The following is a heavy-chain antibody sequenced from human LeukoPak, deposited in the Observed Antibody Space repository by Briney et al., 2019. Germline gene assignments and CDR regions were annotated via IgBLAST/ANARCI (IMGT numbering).Heavy chain of an antibody. CDR2: IYYSGST. CDR3: ARAKYDFWSGYQDAFDI. Sequence: PSETLSLTCTVSGGSISSYYWSWIRQPPGKGLEWIGYIYYSGSTNYNPSLKSRVTISVDTSKNQFSLKLSSVTAADTAVYYCARAKYDFWSGYQDAFDIWGQGTMVTVSS. D-gene: IGHD3-3*01. J-gene: IGHJ3*02. V-gene: IGHV4-59*01. CDR1: GGSISSYY.